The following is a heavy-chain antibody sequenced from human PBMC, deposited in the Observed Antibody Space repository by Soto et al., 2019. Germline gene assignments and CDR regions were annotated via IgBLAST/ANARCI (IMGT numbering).Heavy chain of an antibody. D-gene: IGHD4-4*01. CDR3: AGSNETTSRF. CDR1: GGSITSSNW. CDR2: IYHSGST. Sequence: SETLSLTCAVSGGSITSSNWWRWVRQPPGKGLEWIGEIYHSGSTNYNPSLESRVTISIDKSKNQSSVKLSSVTAADTAVYYCAGSNETTSRFWGQGTRVTVSS. V-gene: IGHV4-4*02. J-gene: IGHJ4*02.